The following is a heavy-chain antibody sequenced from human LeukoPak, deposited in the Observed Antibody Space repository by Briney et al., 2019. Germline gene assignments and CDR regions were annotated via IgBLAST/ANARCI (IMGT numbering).Heavy chain of an antibody. CDR2: IYSSGST. D-gene: IGHD2-15*01. V-gene: IGHV4-4*07. Sequence: SETLSLTCTVSGGSISSYYWSWIRQPAGKGLEWIGLIYSSGSTNYNPSLKSRVTMSVDTSKNQFSLKLNSVTAADTAVYYCARHEVGYCHGGSCPYYFDYWGQGTLVTVSS. CDR1: GGSISSYY. CDR3: ARHEVGYCHGGSCPYYFDY. J-gene: IGHJ4*02.